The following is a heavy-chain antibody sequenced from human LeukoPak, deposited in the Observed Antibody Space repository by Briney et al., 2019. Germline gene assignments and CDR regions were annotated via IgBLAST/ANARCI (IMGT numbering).Heavy chain of an antibody. Sequence: PGGSLRLSCAASGFTFDDYAMHWVRQAPGKGLEWVSLISWDGGSTYYADSVKGRFTISRDNSKNSLYLQMNSLRTEDTALYYCAKDMKVRGVIIEILDWGQGTLVTVSS. J-gene: IGHJ4*02. V-gene: IGHV3-43*02. CDR2: ISWDGGST. D-gene: IGHD3-10*01. CDR3: AKDMKVRGVIIEILD. CDR1: GFTFDDYA.